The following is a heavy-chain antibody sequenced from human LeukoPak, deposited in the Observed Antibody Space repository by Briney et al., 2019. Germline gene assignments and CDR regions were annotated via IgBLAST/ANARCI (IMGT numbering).Heavy chain of an antibody. J-gene: IGHJ4*02. CDR2: ISSSSSYI. D-gene: IGHD3-16*01. Sequence: GGYLRLSCAASGFTFSSYSMNWVRQAQGKGLEWVSSISSSSSYIYYADSVKGRFTISRDNAKNSLYLQMNSLRAEDTAVYYCARAHMGDFDYWGQGTLVTVSS. CDR1: GFTFSSYS. V-gene: IGHV3-21*01. CDR3: ARAHMGDFDY.